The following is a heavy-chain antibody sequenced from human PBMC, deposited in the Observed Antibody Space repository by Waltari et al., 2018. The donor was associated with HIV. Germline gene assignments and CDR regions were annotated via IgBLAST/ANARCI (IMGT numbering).Heavy chain of an antibody. CDR3: ARAGLGGLIQDFDI. Sequence: QVQLIQPKIQMRQSGASVRLSCQASGFTLHDHYIHWMRQGPGKTFEWRGWMNGGDGAGRSAPKLRTRVTLTRELFMGAIHVDFMRLKSEDTAVYFGARAGLGGLIQDFDIWGQGTQVIVSS. J-gene: IGHJ4*02. CDR1: GFTLHDHY. V-gene: IGHV1-46*02. D-gene: IGHD1-26*01. CDR2: MNGGDGAG.